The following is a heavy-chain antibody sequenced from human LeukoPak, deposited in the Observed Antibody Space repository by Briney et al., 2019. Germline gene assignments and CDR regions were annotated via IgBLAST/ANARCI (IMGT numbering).Heavy chain of an antibody. Sequence: ASVKVSCKVSGYTLTELSMRWVRQAPGKGLEWMGGFDPEDGEIIYAQKFQGRVTMTEDTSTDTAYMELSSLRSEDTAVYYCATSTVRYSGSQTFDYWGQGTLVTVSS. CDR1: GYTLTELS. D-gene: IGHD1-26*01. J-gene: IGHJ4*02. CDR3: ATSTVRYSGSQTFDY. CDR2: FDPEDGEI. V-gene: IGHV1-24*01.